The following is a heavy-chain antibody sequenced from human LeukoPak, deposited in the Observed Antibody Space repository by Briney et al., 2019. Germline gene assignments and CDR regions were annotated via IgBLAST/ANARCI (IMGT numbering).Heavy chain of an antibody. J-gene: IGHJ4*02. D-gene: IGHD1-26*01. Sequence: PSQTLSLTCTVSGVSITSGSYYWSWIRQPAGKGLECIGHIYTGGITNYNPSLKSRVTISLDASKSQFSLKLSSVTAADTAVYYCARDIVEYSASYYGYWGRGILVTVSS. CDR3: ARDIVEYSASYYGY. V-gene: IGHV4-61*09. CDR2: IYTGGIT. CDR1: GVSITSGSYY.